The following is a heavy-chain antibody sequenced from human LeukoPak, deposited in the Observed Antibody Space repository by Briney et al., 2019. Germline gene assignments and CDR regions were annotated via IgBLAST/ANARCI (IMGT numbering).Heavy chain of an antibody. CDR1: GFTFSTYG. Sequence: GGSLRLSCAASGFTFSTYGMRWVRQAPGKGLEWVSVIWNDGSNKYYADSVKGRFTISRDNSRNTLYLQMNSLRVEDAAVYYCARAVGPFDYWGQGTLVTVSS. CDR2: IWNDGSNK. J-gene: IGHJ4*02. V-gene: IGHV3-33*01. D-gene: IGHD2-15*01. CDR3: ARAVGPFDY.